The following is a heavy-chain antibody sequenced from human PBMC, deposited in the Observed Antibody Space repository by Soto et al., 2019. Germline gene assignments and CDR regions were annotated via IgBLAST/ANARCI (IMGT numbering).Heavy chain of an antibody. V-gene: IGHV3-33*01. J-gene: IGHJ4*02. Sequence: QVQLVESGGGVVQPGRSLRLSCAASGFTFSSYGMHWVRQAPGKGLEWVAVIWYDGSNKYYADSVKGRFTISRDNSKNTLYLQMTSLRAEDTAVYYCARALSYGDYLWVFAYWGQGTLVTVSS. CDR1: GFTFSSYG. D-gene: IGHD4-17*01. CDR3: ARALSYGDYLWVFAY. CDR2: IWYDGSNK.